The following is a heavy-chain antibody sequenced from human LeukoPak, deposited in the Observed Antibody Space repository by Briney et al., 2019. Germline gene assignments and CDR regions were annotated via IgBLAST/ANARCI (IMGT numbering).Heavy chain of an antibody. J-gene: IGHJ4*02. CDR1: GGSFSGYY. Sequence: SETLSLTCAVYGGSFSGYYWSWIRQPPGKGLEWIGEINHSGSTNYNPSLKSRVTISVDTSKNQFSLKLSSVTAADTAAYYCARNGYDFWSGYYRSYYFDYWGQGTLVTVSS. D-gene: IGHD3-3*01. V-gene: IGHV4-34*01. CDR3: ARNGYDFWSGYYRSYYFDY. CDR2: INHSGST.